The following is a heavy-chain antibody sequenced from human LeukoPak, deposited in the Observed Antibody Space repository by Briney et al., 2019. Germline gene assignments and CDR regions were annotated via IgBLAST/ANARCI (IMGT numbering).Heavy chain of an antibody. V-gene: IGHV3-30-3*01. CDR2: ISYDGSNK. Sequence: GGSLRLSCAASGFTFSSYAMHWVRQAPGKGLEWVAVISYDGSNKYYADSVKGRFTISKDNSKNTLYLQMNSLRAEDTAVYYCARGQQRLLPFTWGPMDVWGQGTTVTVSS. J-gene: IGHJ6*02. D-gene: IGHD6-25*01. CDR1: GFTFSSYA. CDR3: ARGQQRLLPFTWGPMDV.